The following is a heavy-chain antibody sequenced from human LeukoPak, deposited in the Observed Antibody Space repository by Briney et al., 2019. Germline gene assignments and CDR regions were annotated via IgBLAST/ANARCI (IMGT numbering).Heavy chain of an antibody. Sequence: NASETLSLTCAVYGGSFSGYYWSWIRQPPGKGLEWIGEINHSGSTNYNPSLKSRVTISVDRSKNQFSLKLSSVTAADTAVYYCARAAARPYYFDYWGQGTLVTVSS. CDR1: GGSFSGYY. CDR3: ARAAARPYYFDY. J-gene: IGHJ4*02. CDR2: INHSGST. V-gene: IGHV4-34*01. D-gene: IGHD6-6*01.